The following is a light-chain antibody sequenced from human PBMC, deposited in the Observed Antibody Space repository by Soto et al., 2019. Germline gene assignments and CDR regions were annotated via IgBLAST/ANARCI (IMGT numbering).Light chain of an antibody. CDR2: GNI. CDR3: QSYDSSLSGVV. J-gene: IGLJ2*01. CDR1: SSNIGAGYD. V-gene: IGLV1-40*01. Sequence: QSVLTQPPSVSGAPGQRVTISCTGSSSNIGAGYDVHWYLQLPGTAPKLLIYGNINRPSGVPDRFSGSKSGTSASLAITGLQAEYEADYYCQSYDSSLSGVVFGGGTKLTVL.